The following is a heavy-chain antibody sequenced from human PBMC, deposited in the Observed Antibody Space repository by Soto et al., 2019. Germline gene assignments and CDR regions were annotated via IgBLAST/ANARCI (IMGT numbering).Heavy chain of an antibody. J-gene: IGHJ5*02. CDR2: SYYSGST. D-gene: IGHD4-17*01. CDR3: ARHPDYGDYVSLGGGWFDP. Sequence: QLQLQESGPGLVKPSETLSLTCTVSGGSISSSSYYWGWIRQPPGKGLEWIGRSYYSGSTSYNPSLQSRVTISVDTSNNQFSLKLSSVTAADTAVYYCARHPDYGDYVSLGGGWFDPWGQGTLVTVSS. V-gene: IGHV4-39*01. CDR1: GGSISSSSYY.